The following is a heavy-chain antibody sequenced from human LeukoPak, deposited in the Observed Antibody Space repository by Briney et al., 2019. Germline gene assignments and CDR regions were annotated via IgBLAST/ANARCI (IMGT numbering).Heavy chain of an antibody. CDR2: IYPGDSDT. D-gene: IGHD4-23*01. V-gene: IGHV5-51*01. CDR3: ARRVVNNRNWYFDL. CDR1: GYSFTRKW. J-gene: IGHJ2*01. Sequence: GESLKISCKGSGYSFTRKWIGWVRQMPGKGLEWMAIIYPGDSDTTYSPSFQGQVTISADKSINTAYLEWSSLKASDTAMYYCARRVVNNRNWYFDLWGRGTLVTVSS.